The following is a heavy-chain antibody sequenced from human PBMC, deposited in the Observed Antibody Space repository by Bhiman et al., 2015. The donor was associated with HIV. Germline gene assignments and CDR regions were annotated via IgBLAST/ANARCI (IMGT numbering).Heavy chain of an antibody. J-gene: IGHJ4*02. Sequence: QVQLVESGGGVVQPGRSLRLSCAASGFTFSSYGMHWVRQAPGKGLEWVAVISYDGSNKYYVDSVKGRFTISRDNSKNTLYLQMNSLRAEDTAVYYCATEPGGTTQGRFDFWGQGTLVTVSS. CDR1: GFTFSSYG. CDR2: ISYDGSNK. CDR3: ATEPGGTTQGRFDF. V-gene: IGHV3-30*03. D-gene: IGHD1-7*01.